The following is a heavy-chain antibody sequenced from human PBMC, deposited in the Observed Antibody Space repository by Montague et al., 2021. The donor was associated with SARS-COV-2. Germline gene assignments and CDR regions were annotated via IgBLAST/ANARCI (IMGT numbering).Heavy chain of an antibody. V-gene: IGHV6-1*01. CDR1: GDSVSSNNAA. Sequence: YAISGDSVSSNNAAWNWIRQSPSRGLEWLGRTCYRSEWYFDYAISLRGRITINPDTSKNQFSLQLDSVTLDDTAVYYCARYSYSGTYFGLNDAFDIWGQGTLVIVSS. D-gene: IGHD1-26*01. CDR2: TCYRSEWYF. J-gene: IGHJ3*02. CDR3: ARYSYSGTYFGLNDAFDI.